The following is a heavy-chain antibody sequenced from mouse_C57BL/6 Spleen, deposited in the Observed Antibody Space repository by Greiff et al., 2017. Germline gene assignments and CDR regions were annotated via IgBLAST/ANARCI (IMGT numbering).Heavy chain of an antibody. CDR3: ARPGITTNYYAMDY. V-gene: IGHV5-17*01. CDR1: GFTFSDYG. J-gene: IGHJ4*01. D-gene: IGHD2-4*01. CDR2: ISRDSSTI. Sequence: EVQVVESGGGLVKPGGSLKLSCAASGFTFSDYGMHWVRQAPEKGLEWVAYISRDSSTIYYADTVKGRFTISRDNAKNTLFLQMTSLRSGDTAMYYCARPGITTNYYAMDYWGQGTSVTVSS.